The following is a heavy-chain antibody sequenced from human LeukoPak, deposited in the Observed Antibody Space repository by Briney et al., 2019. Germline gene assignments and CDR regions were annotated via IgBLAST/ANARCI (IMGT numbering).Heavy chain of an antibody. D-gene: IGHD3-22*01. CDR2: IYYSGST. Sequence: SETLSLTCTVSGGSISSSSYYWGWIRQPPGKGLEWIGSIYYSGSTYYNPSLKSRVTISVDTSKNQFSLKLSSVTAADTAVYYCARHSSGLIGILDYWGQGTLVTVSS. V-gene: IGHV4-39*01. CDR1: GGSISSSSYY. J-gene: IGHJ4*02. CDR3: ARHSSGLIGILDY.